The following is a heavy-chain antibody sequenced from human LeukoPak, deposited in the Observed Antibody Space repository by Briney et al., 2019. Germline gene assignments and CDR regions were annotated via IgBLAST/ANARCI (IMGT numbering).Heavy chain of an antibody. J-gene: IGHJ4*02. CDR3: ARDWELGY. CDR1: GDSISDYY. CDR2: YYSGST. Sequence: SGTLSLTCTISGDSISDYYWNWIRQAPGKGLEWIGYYYSGSTSYNPSLEGRVTISFDTSKKQFSLKLRSMTAADTAVYYCARDWELGYWGRGTLVTVSS. D-gene: IGHD1-7*01. V-gene: IGHV4-59*01.